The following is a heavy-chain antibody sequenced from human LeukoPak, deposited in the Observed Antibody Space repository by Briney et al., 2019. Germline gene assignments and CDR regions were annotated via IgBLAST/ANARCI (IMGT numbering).Heavy chain of an antibody. D-gene: IGHD3-3*01. V-gene: IGHV3-48*04. CDR1: GFTLSSYS. CDR2: ISSSSSTI. CDR3: ARAGMLTISPRNWFDP. J-gene: IGHJ5*02. Sequence: PGGSLRLSCAASGFTLSSYSMNWVRQAPGKGLEWVSYISSSSSTIYYADSVKGRFTISRDNAKNSLYLQMNSLRAEDTAVYYCARAGMLTISPRNWFDPWGQGTLVTVSS.